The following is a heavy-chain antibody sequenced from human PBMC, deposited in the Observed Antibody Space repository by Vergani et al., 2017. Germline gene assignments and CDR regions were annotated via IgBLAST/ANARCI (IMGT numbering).Heavy chain of an antibody. CDR1: GDSTTTGAFS. Sequence: QLQLQESGSGLVKPSQTLSLTCAVSGDSTTTGAFSWNSIRQPPGKGPEWIGYIFPSGNYDDNPSLENRVSISLDKSKNQFSLWVNSVTAADTAVFFCAKASLRALVCYYYYMDVWGKGKTVVVSS. CDR2: IFPSGNY. D-gene: IGHD3-16*01. J-gene: IGHJ6*03. V-gene: IGHV4-30-2*01. CDR3: AKASLRALVCYYYYMDV.